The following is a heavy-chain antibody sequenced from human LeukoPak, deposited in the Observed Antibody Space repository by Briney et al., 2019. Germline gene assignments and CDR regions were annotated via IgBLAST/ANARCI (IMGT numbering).Heavy chain of an antibody. CDR3: ARSRKRGRDGDY. D-gene: IGHD5-24*01. Sequence: GGSLRLSCVASGFTLRTYWMHWVRQVPGKGLVWVSPISSDGISTAYADSVKGRFTLSRDKAKNTVYLQMNSLRADDTAVYYCARSRKRGRDGDYWGQGTLVTVSS. V-gene: IGHV3-74*01. J-gene: IGHJ4*02. CDR1: GFTLRTYW. CDR2: ISSDGIST.